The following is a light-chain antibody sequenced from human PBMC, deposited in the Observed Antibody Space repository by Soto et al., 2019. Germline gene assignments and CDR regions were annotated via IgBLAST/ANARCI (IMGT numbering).Light chain of an antibody. CDR3: HRYNRYSRT. J-gene: IGKJ1*01. CDR2: KAA. Sequence: DTQMTQSPSILSASVGDRVTITCRASQTIYSWFAWYQQKPEQAPSLLIHKAATVETGLLSRFSGSGYGSQFTLIITTLPPDDHPTYCCHRYNRYSRTFGQGTTV. V-gene: IGKV1-5*03. CDR1: QTIYSW.